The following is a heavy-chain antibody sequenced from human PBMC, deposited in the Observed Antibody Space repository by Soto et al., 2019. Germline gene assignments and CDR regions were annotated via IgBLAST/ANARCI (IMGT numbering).Heavy chain of an antibody. Sequence: QVQLVESGGGVFQPGTSLRLSCAASGFTFRQYGMHWVRQAPGKGLDWVAVILYDGTKEYYADSVKGRFTISRDNPGTMVNLQMNSLRDEDTVVYYCLRRSGSGVYHSGLDFWGQGTTVIVSS. CDR2: ILYDGTKE. CDR3: LRRSGSGVYHSGLDF. D-gene: IGHD6-19*01. V-gene: IGHV3-33*01. CDR1: GFTFRQYG. J-gene: IGHJ6*02.